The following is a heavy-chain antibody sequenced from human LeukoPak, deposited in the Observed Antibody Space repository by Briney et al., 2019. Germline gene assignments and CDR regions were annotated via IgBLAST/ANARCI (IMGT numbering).Heavy chain of an antibody. CDR2: IYTTGNT. V-gene: IGHV4-61*02. CDR1: GGSITNGGYY. CDR3: ARGRMVRGVVTQNFDY. D-gene: IGHD3-10*01. Sequence: SETLSLTCTVSGGSITNGGYYWSWIRQPAGKGLEWIGRIYTTGNTNYNPSLKSRVTISVDTSKDQFSLNLSSVTAADAAMYYCARGRMVRGVVTQNFDYWGQGTLVTVSS. J-gene: IGHJ4*02.